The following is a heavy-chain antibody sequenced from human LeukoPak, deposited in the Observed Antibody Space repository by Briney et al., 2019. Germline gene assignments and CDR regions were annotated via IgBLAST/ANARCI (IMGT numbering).Heavy chain of an antibody. CDR1: DDSISRYY. V-gene: IGHV4-4*07. D-gene: IGHD3-10*01. Sequence: SETLSLTCTVSDDSISRYYWSWIRQPAGKGLEWIGRIYNGGIITYNPSLKSRVTMSIDASNNQFSLRLRFVTAADTAVYYCARDSGTTGEVKFDPWGQGTLVTVSS. CDR3: ARDSGTTGEVKFDP. CDR2: IYNGGII. J-gene: IGHJ5*02.